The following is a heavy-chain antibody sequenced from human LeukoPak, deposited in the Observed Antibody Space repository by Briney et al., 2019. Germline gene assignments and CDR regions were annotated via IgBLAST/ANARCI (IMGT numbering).Heavy chain of an antibody. CDR2: IRYGGSNK. J-gene: IGHJ5*02. V-gene: IGHV3-30*02. D-gene: IGHD6-13*01. CDR1: GFTFSSYG. CDR3: AKDLSSWVYTWFDP. Sequence: AGAVRLSCAASGFTFSSYGMHWVRQAPGRGLEWVAFIRYGGSNKYYADSVKGRFTISRDNSKNTLYLQMNSLRAEDTAVYYCAKDLSSWVYTWFDPWGQRTLVTASS.